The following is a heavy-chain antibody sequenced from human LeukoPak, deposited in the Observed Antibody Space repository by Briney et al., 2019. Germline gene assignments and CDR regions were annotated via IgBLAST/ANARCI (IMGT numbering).Heavy chain of an antibody. CDR3: ARHWDY. Sequence: PSETLSLTCSVSGGSISSSSYYWGWIRQPPGKGLEWIGSIRYGGSTDYNPSPKSRVTISVDTSKNQLSLKLSSVTAADTAVFYCARHWDYWGQGTLVTVSS. J-gene: IGHJ4*02. V-gene: IGHV4-39*01. CDR2: IRYGGST. CDR1: GGSISSSSYY.